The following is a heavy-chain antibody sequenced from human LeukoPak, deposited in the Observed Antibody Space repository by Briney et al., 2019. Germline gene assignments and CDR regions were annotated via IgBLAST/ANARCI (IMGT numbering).Heavy chain of an antibody. CDR2: IIPIFGTA. CDR3: ARARRRYFDWLAHAYYFDY. D-gene: IGHD3-9*01. Sequence: SVKVSCKASGYTFTSYAISWVRQAPGQGLEWMGGIIPIFGTANYAQKFQGRVTITADESTSTAYMELSSLRSEDTAVYYCARARRRYFDWLAHAYYFDYWGQGTLVTVSS. CDR1: GYTFTSYA. J-gene: IGHJ4*02. V-gene: IGHV1-69*13.